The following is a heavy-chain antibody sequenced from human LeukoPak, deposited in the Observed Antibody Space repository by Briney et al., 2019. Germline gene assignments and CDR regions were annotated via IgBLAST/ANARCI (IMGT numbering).Heavy chain of an antibody. V-gene: IGHV1-24*01. D-gene: IGHD5-18*01. CDR1: GYTLTELS. J-gene: IGHJ6*03. CDR2: FDPEDGET. CDR3: ATGGYSYGPSDYYYYMDV. Sequence: ASVKVSCKVSGYTLTELSMHWVRQAPGKGLEWMGGFDPEDGETIYAQKFQGRGTMTEDTSTDTAYMELSSLRSEHTAVYYCATGGYSYGPSDYYYYMDVWGKGTTVTVSS.